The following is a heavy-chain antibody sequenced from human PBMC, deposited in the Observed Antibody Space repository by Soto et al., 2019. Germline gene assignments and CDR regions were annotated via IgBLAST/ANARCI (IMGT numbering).Heavy chain of an antibody. Sequence: QVQLVQSGAEVRKPGSSVKVSCKASGGSFSSFSFSWVRQAPGQGLEWMGGIITMFGSANYAQEFLGRVTVTADDSTSTAYMEISGLTFEDTAFYYCAVSLYGVVLHCYDRMDGWCPGPSVTVSS. J-gene: IGHJ6*02. CDR1: GGSFSSFS. CDR2: IITMFGSA. CDR3: AVSLYGVVLHCYDRMDG. D-gene: IGHD3-3*01. V-gene: IGHV1-69*01.